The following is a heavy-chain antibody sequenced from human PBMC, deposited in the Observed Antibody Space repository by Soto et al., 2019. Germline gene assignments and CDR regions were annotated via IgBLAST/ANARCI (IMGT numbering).Heavy chain of an antibody. CDR1: GGSISSYY. V-gene: IGHV4-59*01. D-gene: IGHD5-18*01. CDR2: IYYSGST. Sequence: SETRSLTCTVSGGSISSYYWSWIRQPPGKGLEWIGYIYYSGSTNYNPSLKSRVTISVDTSKNQFSLKLSSVTAADTAVYYCARGLYSYGYDYYYGMDVWGQRTTVTVS. J-gene: IGHJ6*02. CDR3: ARGLYSYGYDYYYGMDV.